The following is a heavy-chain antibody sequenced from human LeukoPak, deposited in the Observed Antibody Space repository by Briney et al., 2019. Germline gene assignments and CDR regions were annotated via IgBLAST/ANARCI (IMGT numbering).Heavy chain of an antibody. V-gene: IGHV3-73*01. Sequence: GGSLKLSCAASGFTFSGSAMPWVRQASGKGLEWVGRIRSKANSYATAYAASVKGRFTISRDDSKNTAYLQMNSLKTEDTAVYYCTRHTNWYFDYWGQGTLVTVSS. J-gene: IGHJ4*02. D-gene: IGHD3-3*01. CDR1: GFTFSGSA. CDR2: IRSKANSYAT. CDR3: TRHTNWYFDY.